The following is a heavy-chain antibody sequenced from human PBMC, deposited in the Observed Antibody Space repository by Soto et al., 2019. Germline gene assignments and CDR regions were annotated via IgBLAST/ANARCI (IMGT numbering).Heavy chain of an antibody. J-gene: IGHJ3*02. CDR2: IIPIFGTA. D-gene: IGHD3-22*01. CDR3: ARGWYYYDSSGYAFDI. Sequence: QVKLVQSGAEVKKPGSSVKVSCKTSGGTFSSYAISWVRQAPGQGLEWMGGIIPIFGTANYAQKFQGRVTISADKSTSTAYMELSSLRSEDTALYYCARGWYYYDSSGYAFDIWGQGTMVTVSS. CDR1: GGTFSSYA. V-gene: IGHV1-69*06.